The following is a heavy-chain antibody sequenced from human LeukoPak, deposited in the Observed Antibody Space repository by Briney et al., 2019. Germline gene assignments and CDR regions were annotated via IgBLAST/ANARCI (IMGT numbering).Heavy chain of an antibody. CDR2: ISGSGSST. J-gene: IGHJ4*02. D-gene: IGHD6-13*01. CDR3: AKAHGERAAAAGLLDY. CDR1: GFTLCSYW. V-gene: IGHV3-23*01. Sequence: PRGSPRLSRAASGFTLCSYWMHWGPQAPRKRLEGVSAISGSGSSTYYADSVKRRFTISRDNHNSTLDLQLNSPRAEDPAGYDCAKAHGERAAAAGLLDYWGQGTLVSVSS.